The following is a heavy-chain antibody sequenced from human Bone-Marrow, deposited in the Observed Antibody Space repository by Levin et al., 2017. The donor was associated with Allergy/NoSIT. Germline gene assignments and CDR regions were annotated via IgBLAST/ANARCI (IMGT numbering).Heavy chain of an antibody. CDR2: ISSSSSTI. CDR3: ARDPGYSSSWRFDY. V-gene: IGHV3-48*04. CDR1: GFTFHIYS. J-gene: IGHJ4*02. Sequence: LSLPCAASGFTFHIYSMNWVRQAPGKGLEWVSYISSSSSTIYYADSVRGRFTISRDNAKNSLYLQMNSLRGEDTAVYYCARDPGYSSSWRFDYWGQGALVTVSS. D-gene: IGHD6-13*01.